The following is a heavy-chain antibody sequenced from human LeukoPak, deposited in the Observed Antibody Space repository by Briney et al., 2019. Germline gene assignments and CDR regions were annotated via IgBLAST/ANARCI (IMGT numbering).Heavy chain of an antibody. CDR3: ARYCSSTSCPFDY. D-gene: IGHD2-2*01. CDR2: IYYSGST. V-gene: IGHV4-59*08. CDR1: GGSISSYY. Sequence: SETLSLTCTVSGGSISSYYWSWIRQPPGKGLEWIGYIYYSGSTNYNPSLKSRVTISVDTPKNQFSLKLSSVTAADTAVYYCARYCSSTSCPFDYWGQGTLVTVSS. J-gene: IGHJ4*02.